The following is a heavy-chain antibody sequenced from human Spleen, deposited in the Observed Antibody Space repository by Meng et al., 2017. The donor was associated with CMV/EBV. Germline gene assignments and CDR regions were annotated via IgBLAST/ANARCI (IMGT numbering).Heavy chain of an antibody. Sequence: SEFPFSTYAMAWVRQAPGRGLAWVSAITASGGSTYYTDSVKGRFTVSRDNSKNTLYLQMHSLRAEDTAMYYCAKAFSASWYREYYDFWGQGTLVTVSS. D-gene: IGHD2-2*01. J-gene: IGHJ4*02. CDR3: AKAFSASWYREYYDF. CDR1: EFPFSTYA. V-gene: IGHV3-23*01. CDR2: ITASGGST.